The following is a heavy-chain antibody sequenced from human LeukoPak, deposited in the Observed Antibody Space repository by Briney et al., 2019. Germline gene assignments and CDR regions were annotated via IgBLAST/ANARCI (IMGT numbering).Heavy chain of an antibody. CDR3: ARVRRQQLGHFDY. J-gene: IGHJ4*02. V-gene: IGHV3-11*01. CDR1: GFTFSDYY. CDR2: ISSSGSTI. D-gene: IGHD6-13*01. Sequence: PGGSLRLSCAASGFTFSDYYMSWIRQAPGKGLEWVSYISSSGSTIYYADSVKGRFTISTDNAKNSLYLQMNSLRAEDTAVYYCARVRRQQLGHFDYWGQGTLVTVSS.